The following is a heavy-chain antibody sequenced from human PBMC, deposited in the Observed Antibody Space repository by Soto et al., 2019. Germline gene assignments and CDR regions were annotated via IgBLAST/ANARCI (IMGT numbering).Heavy chain of an antibody. J-gene: IGHJ3*02. CDR2: MNPNSGNT. Sequence: ASVKVSCKASGYTFTSYDINWVRQATGQGLEWMGWMNPNSGNTGYAQKFQGRVTMTRNTSISTAYMELSSLRSEDTAVYYCARGRTLRNYDYIWGSYRHTDAFDISGQGTMVTVS. D-gene: IGHD3-16*02. CDR1: GYTFTSYD. CDR3: ARGRTLRNYDYIWGSYRHTDAFDI. V-gene: IGHV1-8*01.